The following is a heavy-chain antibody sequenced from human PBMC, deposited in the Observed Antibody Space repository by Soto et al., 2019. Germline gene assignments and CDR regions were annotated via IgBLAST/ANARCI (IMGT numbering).Heavy chain of an antibody. Sequence: QLQLQESGPGLVKPSETLSLTCTVSGGSISSSSYYWGWIRQPPGKGLEWIGSIYYSGSTYYNPSLKSRVTISVDTSKNQFSLKLSSVTAADTAVYYCASPPRRRMATIPWGQGTLVTVSS. D-gene: IGHD5-12*01. CDR1: GGSISSSSYY. J-gene: IGHJ5*02. CDR3: ASPPRRRMATIP. V-gene: IGHV4-39*01. CDR2: IYYSGST.